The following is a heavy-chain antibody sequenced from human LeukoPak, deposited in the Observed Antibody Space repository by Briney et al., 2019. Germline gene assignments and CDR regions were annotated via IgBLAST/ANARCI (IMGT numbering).Heavy chain of an antibody. CDR3: ARVDAWYYDFWSGYEGDAFDI. V-gene: IGHV3-21*01. Sequence: GGSLRLSCAASGFTFSSYSMTWVRQAPGKGLEWVSSISSSSSYIYYADSVKGRFTISRDNAKNSLYLQMNSLRAEDTAVYYCARVDAWYYDFWSGYEGDAFDIWGQGTMVTVSS. CDR1: GFTFSSYS. D-gene: IGHD3-3*01. CDR2: ISSSSSYI. J-gene: IGHJ3*02.